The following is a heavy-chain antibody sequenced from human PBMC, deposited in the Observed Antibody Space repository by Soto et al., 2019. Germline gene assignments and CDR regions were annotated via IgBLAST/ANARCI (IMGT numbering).Heavy chain of an antibody. D-gene: IGHD3-22*01. CDR1: GGSISSGGYF. CDR2: IFYSGST. CDR3: AGTTYHSSGYGYFDY. J-gene: IGHJ4*02. Sequence: QVQLQESGPGLVNPSQTLSLTCTVSGGSISSGGYFWSWIRQPPGKGLEWIGYIFYSGSTDYNPSHKSPVTVSVDTSKNHFSLTLSAVTAADTAVFYWAGTTYHSSGYGYFDYWGQGTLVTVSS. V-gene: IGHV4-31*01.